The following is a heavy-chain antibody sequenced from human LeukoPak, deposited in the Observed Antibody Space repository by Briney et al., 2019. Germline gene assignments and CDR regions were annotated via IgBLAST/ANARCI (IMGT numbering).Heavy chain of an antibody. CDR3: ARARDCSSASCRLDS. CDR2: IKQDGSEK. V-gene: IGHV3-7*01. D-gene: IGHD2-2*01. Sequence: GGSLRLPCAASGFTFSSYWMSWVRQAPGKGLEWVANIKQDGSEKYYVDSVKGRFTISRDNAKNSLYLQMNSLRADDTAVYYCARARDCSSASCRLDSWGQGTLVTVSS. J-gene: IGHJ4*02. CDR1: GFTFSSYW.